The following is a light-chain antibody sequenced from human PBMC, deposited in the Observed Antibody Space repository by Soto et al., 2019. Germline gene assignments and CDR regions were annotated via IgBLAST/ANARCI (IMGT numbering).Light chain of an antibody. CDR2: DAS. J-gene: IGKJ5*01. CDR3: HQRSNWPPDT. Sequence: EIVLTQSPATLSLSPGARSTLSCRASQSVSSYLAWYQQKPGQAPRLLIYDASNRAPGIPARFSGSGSGTDFTLTISSLEPEDFAVYYCHQRSNWPPDTFGQGTRLEIK. V-gene: IGKV3-11*01. CDR1: QSVSSY.